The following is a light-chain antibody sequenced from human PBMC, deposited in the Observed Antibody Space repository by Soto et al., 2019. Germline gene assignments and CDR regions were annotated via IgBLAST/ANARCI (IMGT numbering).Light chain of an antibody. V-gene: IGKV1-17*01. CDR1: QGISND. CDR3: LQHNSHPRT. Sequence: DTQMTQSPSSLSASVGDRISITCRASQGISNDLVWFQQRPGTAPKRLIYAATRLQSGVPSRFRGSGSGTEFTLTISSLQPEDFATYFCLQHNSHPRTFGQGTK. J-gene: IGKJ1*01. CDR2: AAT.